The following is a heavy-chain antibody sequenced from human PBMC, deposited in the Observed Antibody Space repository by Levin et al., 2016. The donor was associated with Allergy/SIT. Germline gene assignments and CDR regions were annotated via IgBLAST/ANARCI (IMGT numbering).Heavy chain of an antibody. CDR2: ISYDESDK. J-gene: IGHJ4*02. CDR1: GFNFSTYD. V-gene: IGHV3-30*18. D-gene: IGHD6-19*01. Sequence: GESLKISCAASGFNFSTYDMHWVRQAPGKGLEWVALISYDESDKYYADSVKGRFTISRDNSKNTLYLQINSLRADDTAVYYCAKDYGSGWYGIDYWGQGTLVTVSS. CDR3: AKDYGSGWYGIDY.